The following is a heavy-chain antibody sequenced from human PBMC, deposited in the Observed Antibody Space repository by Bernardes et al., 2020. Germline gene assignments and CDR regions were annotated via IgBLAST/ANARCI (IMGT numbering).Heavy chain of an antibody. CDR1: GDSINTNYW. Sequence: SETLSLTCAVSGDSINTNYWWGWIRQPPGKGLEWMGYMFHSGHTYCNPSLKSRVSMSLDPSKNQFSLRLSSVTAVDTALYYCARKPNSMYYFDSWGPGTLVTVSS. CDR3: ARKPNSMYYFDS. V-gene: IGHV4-28*01. D-gene: IGHD3-16*01. CDR2: MFHSGHT. J-gene: IGHJ4*02.